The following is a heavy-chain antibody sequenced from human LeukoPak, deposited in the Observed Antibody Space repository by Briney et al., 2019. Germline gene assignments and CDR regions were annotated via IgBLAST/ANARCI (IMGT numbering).Heavy chain of an antibody. V-gene: IGHV3-11*01. J-gene: IGHJ6*03. CDR1: GFTFSDYY. CDR3: ARVGLLDHLIYYYYYMDV. CDR2: ISSSGSTI. Sequence: GGSLRLSCAASGFTFSDYYMSWIRQAPGKGLEWVSYISSSGSTIYYADSVKGRFTISRDNAKNSLYLQMNSLRAEDTAVYYCARVGLLDHLIYYYYYMDVWGKGTTVTVSS. D-gene: IGHD1-1*01.